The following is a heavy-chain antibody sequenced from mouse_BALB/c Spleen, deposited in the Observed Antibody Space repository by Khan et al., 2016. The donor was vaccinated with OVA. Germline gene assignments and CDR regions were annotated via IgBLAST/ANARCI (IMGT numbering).Heavy chain of an antibody. CDR2: ISSGGSYT. CDR1: GFTFSSYA. V-gene: IGHV5-9-3*01. D-gene: IGHD1-1*01. Sequence: EVELVESGGGLVKPGGSLKLSCAASGFTFSSYAMSWVRQTPEKRLEWVATISSGGSYTYYPGSVKGRFTSSRDNAKNSLHLQMRSLRSEDTAMYYCARSRGYYGSNYFDYWGQGTTLTVSS. CDR3: ARSRGYYGSNYFDY. J-gene: IGHJ2*01.